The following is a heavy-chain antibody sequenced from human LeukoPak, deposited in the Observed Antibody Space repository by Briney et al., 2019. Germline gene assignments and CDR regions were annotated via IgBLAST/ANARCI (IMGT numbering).Heavy chain of an antibody. V-gene: IGHV3-33*03. Sequence: GGSLRLSCAASGFTFSTYGMHWVRQAPGKGLAWVAVIWDDGTNKYYADSVKGRFTITRDNSKDSLYLQMNSLRDEDTALYYCARGSGSYPYDAFNVWGQGTMVTVSS. CDR1: GFTFSTYG. J-gene: IGHJ3*01. CDR3: ARGSGSYPYDAFNV. D-gene: IGHD3-10*01. CDR2: IWDDGTNK.